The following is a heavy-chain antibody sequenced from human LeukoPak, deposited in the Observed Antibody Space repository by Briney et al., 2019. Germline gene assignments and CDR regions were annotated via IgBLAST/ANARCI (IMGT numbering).Heavy chain of an antibody. D-gene: IGHD1-26*01. Sequence: GGSLRLSCEASGFTFSSYSMNWVRQTPGKGLEWVSSISNHGRDIYYADSVKGRFTISRDNAKNSLYLQMNSLRAEDTAVYYCARALPSPLYSGSYADAFDIWGQGTMVTVPS. V-gene: IGHV3-21*01. J-gene: IGHJ3*02. CDR3: ARALPSPLYSGSYADAFDI. CDR1: GFTFSSYS. CDR2: ISNHGRDI.